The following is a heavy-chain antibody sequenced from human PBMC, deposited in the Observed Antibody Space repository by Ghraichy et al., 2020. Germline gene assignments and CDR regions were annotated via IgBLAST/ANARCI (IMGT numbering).Heavy chain of an antibody. V-gene: IGHV4-59*01. CDR3: ARLSSGYYYFLDY. D-gene: IGHD3-22*01. J-gene: IGHJ4*02. CDR2: IYNSGTT. Sequence: SQTLSLTCTVSGASIRYYYWSWIRQPPGKGLEWIAYIYNSGTTNYNPSLKSRVTISVDTSMNQFSLKLSSVTAADTAVYYCARLSSGYYYFLDYWSQGTLVTVSS. CDR1: GASIRYYY.